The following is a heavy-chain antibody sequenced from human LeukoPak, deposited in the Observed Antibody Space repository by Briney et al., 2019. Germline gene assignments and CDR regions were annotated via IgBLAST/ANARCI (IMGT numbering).Heavy chain of an antibody. Sequence: GRSLRLSCAASGFTFSSYAMHWVRQAPGKGLEWVAVISYDGSNKYYADSVKGRFTISRDNSKNTLYLQMNSLRAEDTAVYYCARVRGSGSYFKNYYYYGMDVWGQGTTVTVSS. V-gene: IGHV3-30-3*01. D-gene: IGHD3-10*01. CDR1: GFTFSSYA. CDR3: ARVRGSGSYFKNYYYYGMDV. J-gene: IGHJ6*02. CDR2: ISYDGSNK.